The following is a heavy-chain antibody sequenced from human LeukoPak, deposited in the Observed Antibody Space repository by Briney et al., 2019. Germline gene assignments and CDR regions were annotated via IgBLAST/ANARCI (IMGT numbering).Heavy chain of an antibody. D-gene: IGHD1-26*01. V-gene: IGHV1-69-2*01. CDR1: GYTFTDYY. Sequence: ASVKVSCKVSGYTFTDYYMHWVQQAPGKGLEWMGLVDPEDGETIYAEKFQGRVTITADTSTDTAYMELSSLRAEDTAVYYCAKSQKPGGSYRYYYYYYMDVWGKGTTVTVSS. CDR2: VDPEDGET. CDR3: AKSQKPGGSYRYYYYYYMDV. J-gene: IGHJ6*03.